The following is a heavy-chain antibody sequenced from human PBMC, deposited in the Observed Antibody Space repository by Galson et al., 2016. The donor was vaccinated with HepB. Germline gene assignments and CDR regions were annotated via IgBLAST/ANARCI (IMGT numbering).Heavy chain of an antibody. V-gene: IGHV3-23*01. J-gene: IGHJ4*02. D-gene: IGHD3-10*01. CDR3: AKSGFFGELDK. CDR1: AGTFKNYA. CDR2: ISGSGGRT. Sequence: SLRLSCAVSAGTFKNYAMNWVRQAPGKGLDWVAAISGSGGRTSYEDSVRGRFTISRDNSKNTLFLRMNSVGVEDTAVYFCAKSGFFGELDKWGQGTGVVVSS.